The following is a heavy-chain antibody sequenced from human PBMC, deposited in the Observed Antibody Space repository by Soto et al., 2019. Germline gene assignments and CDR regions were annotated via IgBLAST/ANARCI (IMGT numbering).Heavy chain of an antibody. V-gene: IGHV5-51*01. Sequence: GGSLRLSCKCSGYSFTIYWIGWVRQMPGKGLEWMGIIYPGDSDTRYSPSFQGQVTISADKSISTAYLQWSSLKASDTAMYYCARHPIVATGAYYFDYWGQGTLVTVSS. CDR2: IYPGDSDT. CDR1: GYSFTIYW. J-gene: IGHJ4*02. CDR3: ARHPIVATGAYYFDY. D-gene: IGHD5-12*01.